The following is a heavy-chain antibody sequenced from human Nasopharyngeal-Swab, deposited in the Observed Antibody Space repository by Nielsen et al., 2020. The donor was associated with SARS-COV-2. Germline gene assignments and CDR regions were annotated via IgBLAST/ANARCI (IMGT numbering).Heavy chain of an antibody. CDR3: ARGVTGTVVVPAATDGGGGDDVFDI. D-gene: IGHD2-2*01. CDR2: MNPNSGNT. J-gene: IGHJ3*02. V-gene: IGHV1-8*01. Sequence: WVRQAPGQGLEWMGWMNPNSGNTGYAQKFQGRVTMTRNTSISTAYMELSSLRSEDTAVYYCARGVTGTVVVPAATDGGGGDDVFDIWGQGTMVTVSS.